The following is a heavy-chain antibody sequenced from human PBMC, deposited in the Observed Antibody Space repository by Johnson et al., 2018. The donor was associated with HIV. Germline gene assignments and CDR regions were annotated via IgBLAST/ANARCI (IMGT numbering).Heavy chain of an antibody. CDR2: INWSGGGT. J-gene: IGHJ3*02. V-gene: IGHV3-20*04. Sequence: VQLVESGGDVVRPGGSLRISCVASGFKLYEYDVSWVRQVPGQGLEWVSGINWSGGGTAYADSVKGRFTVPSANAKNSLYLQMNSLRDEETAFYYCARAMYYYDTSGYLIRPRAFDIWGQGTMVTVSS. CDR3: ARAMYYYDTSGYLIRPRAFDI. D-gene: IGHD3-22*01. CDR1: GFKLYEYD.